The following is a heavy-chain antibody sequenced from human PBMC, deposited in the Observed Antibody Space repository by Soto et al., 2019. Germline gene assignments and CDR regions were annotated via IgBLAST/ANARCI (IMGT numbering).Heavy chain of an antibody. D-gene: IGHD2-21*02. CDR1: GYTFTSYD. CDR3: ARSIVVVTAADY. V-gene: IGHV1-8*01. J-gene: IGHJ4*02. CDR2: MNPNSGNT. Sequence: GASVKVSCKASGYTFTSYDINWVRLATGQGLEWKGWMNPNSGNTAYAQKFHGRVTITRVTSASTAYMELSSLISEDTAVYYCARSIVVVTAADYWGQGTLVTVSS.